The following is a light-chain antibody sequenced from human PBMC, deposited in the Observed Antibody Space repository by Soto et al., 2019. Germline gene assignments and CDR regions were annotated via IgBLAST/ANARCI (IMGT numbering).Light chain of an antibody. J-gene: IGLJ1*01. CDR3: CSYAGSIPYV. CDR1: SSDVGSYNL. Sequence: QSALTQPASVSGSPGQSITISCTGTSSDVGSYNLVSWYQQHPGKAPKLMIYEVSKRPSGVSNRFSGSKSGNTASLTISGLQAEDEADYYCCSYAGSIPYVFGTGTKATVL. CDR2: EVS. V-gene: IGLV2-23*02.